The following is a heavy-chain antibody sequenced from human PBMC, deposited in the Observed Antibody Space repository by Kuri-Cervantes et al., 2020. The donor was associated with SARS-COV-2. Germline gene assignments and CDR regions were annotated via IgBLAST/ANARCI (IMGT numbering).Heavy chain of an antibody. CDR1: GGSFSGYY. Sequence: ESLKISCAVYGGSFSGYYWSWIRQPPGKGLEWIGEINHSGGTNYNPSLKSRVTISVDTSKNQFSLKLSSVTAADTAVYYCARRINYWWFDPWGQGTLVTVSS. D-gene: IGHD4-11*01. V-gene: IGHV4-34*01. CDR2: INHSGGT. CDR3: ARRINYWWFDP. J-gene: IGHJ5*02.